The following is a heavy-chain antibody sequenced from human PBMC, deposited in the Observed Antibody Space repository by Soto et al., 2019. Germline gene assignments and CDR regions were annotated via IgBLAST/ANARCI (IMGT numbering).Heavy chain of an antibody. D-gene: IGHD1-1*01. J-gene: IGHJ5*01. CDR1: GGSISSGGYS. Sequence: PSETLSLTCAVSGGSISSGGYSWNWIRQPPGKGLEWIGYIYHSGSTYYNPSLKSRVTISVDKSKNQFSLKLNTVTAADTAVYYCARDQLEGNLLDSWAQGSLVIGSS. V-gene: IGHV4-30-2*01. CDR2: IYHSGST. CDR3: ARDQLEGNLLDS.